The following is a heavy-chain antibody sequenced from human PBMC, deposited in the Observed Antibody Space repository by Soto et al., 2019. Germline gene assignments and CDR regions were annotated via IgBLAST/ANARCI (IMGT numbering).Heavy chain of an antibody. V-gene: IGHV5-10-1*03. Sequence: EVQLVQSGGEVKKPGESLKISCKGSGYSFPTYWISWVRQMPGKGLEWMGRIDPSDSYTSYRPYFQGHVTISVAKSISTAYLQLSSLQASDTAMYYCARHKKNAGDLLDYWGQGTLVTVSS. D-gene: IGHD2-8*01. J-gene: IGHJ4*02. CDR3: ARHKKNAGDLLDY. CDR2: IDPSDSYT. CDR1: GYSFPTYW.